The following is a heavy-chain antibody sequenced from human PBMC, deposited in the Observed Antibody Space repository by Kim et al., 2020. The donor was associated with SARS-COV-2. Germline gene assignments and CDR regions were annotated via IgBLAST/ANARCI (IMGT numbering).Heavy chain of an antibody. CDR2: IYYSGST. V-gene: IGHV4-59*01. CDR3: ARVVAAAGTVDY. CDR1: GGSISSYY. D-gene: IGHD6-13*01. Sequence: SETLSLTCTVSGGSISSYYWSWIRQPPGKGLEWIGYIYYSGSTNYNPSLKSRVTLSVDTSKNQFSLKLSSVTAADTDVYYCARVVAAAGTVDYWGQGTLVTVSS. J-gene: IGHJ4*02.